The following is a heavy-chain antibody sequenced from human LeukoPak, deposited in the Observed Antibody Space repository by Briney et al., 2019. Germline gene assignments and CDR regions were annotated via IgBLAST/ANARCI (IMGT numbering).Heavy chain of an antibody. D-gene: IGHD2-2*01. CDR3: AKDLPTKMNDIVVVPAA. CDR1: GFTFDDYA. Sequence: GGSLRLSCAVSGFTFDDYAMHWVRQAPGKGLEWVSLISWDGGKTYYADSVQGRFTISRDNSKNSLYLQMNSLRTEDTALYYCAKDLPTKMNDIVVVPAAWGQGTLVTVSS. V-gene: IGHV3-43D*03. CDR2: ISWDGGKT. J-gene: IGHJ4*02.